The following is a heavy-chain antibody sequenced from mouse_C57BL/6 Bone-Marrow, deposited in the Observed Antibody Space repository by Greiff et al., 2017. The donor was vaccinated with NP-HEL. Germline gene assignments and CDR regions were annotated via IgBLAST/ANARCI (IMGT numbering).Heavy chain of an antibody. CDR1: GFSFTTYA. Sequence: EVQLVESGGGLVQPKGSLKLSCAASGFSFTTYAMNWVRQAPGKGLEWVARIRSKSNNYATYYADSVKDRFTISRDDSESMLYLQMNNLKTEDTAMYYGVGRPYYGSSYGAMDYWGQGTSVTVSS. V-gene: IGHV10-1*01. CDR3: VGRPYYGSSYGAMDY. CDR2: IRSKSNNYAT. J-gene: IGHJ4*01. D-gene: IGHD1-1*01.